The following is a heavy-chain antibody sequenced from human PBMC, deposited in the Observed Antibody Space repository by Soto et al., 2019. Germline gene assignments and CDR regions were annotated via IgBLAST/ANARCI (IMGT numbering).Heavy chain of an antibody. CDR3: AREDYSSAAPLDY. Sequence: QVQLVQSGAEVKKPGASVKVSCKASGYTFTSHYMHWVRQAPGQGLEWMGIINPSGANTNYAQNFQDRVTMTRDTSTSTVYMELTSLGSEDTAVYYCAREDYSSAAPLDYWGQGTLLTVSS. V-gene: IGHV1-46*01. CDR2: INPSGANT. CDR1: GYTFTSHY. D-gene: IGHD3-22*01. J-gene: IGHJ4*02.